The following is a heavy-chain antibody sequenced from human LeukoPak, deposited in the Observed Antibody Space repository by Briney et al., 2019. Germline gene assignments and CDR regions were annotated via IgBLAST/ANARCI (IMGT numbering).Heavy chain of an antibody. Sequence: ASVKVSCKASGGTFSSHSFNWVRQTPGQGLEWMGGIIPMSTSTKCAQKFQGRVTITADESTRTVFMELSSLRPEDTAVYYCARPRTYYDSWSGYPPFDYWGQGTLVTVSS. CDR1: GGTFSSHS. D-gene: IGHD3-3*01. CDR2: IIPMSTST. V-gene: IGHV1-69*13. CDR3: ARPRTYYDSWSGYPPFDY. J-gene: IGHJ4*02.